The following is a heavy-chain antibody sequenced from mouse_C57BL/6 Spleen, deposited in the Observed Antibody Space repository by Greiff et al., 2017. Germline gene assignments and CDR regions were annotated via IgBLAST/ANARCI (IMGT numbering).Heavy chain of an antibody. CDR2: ISDGGSYT. Sequence: EVKLVESGGGLVKPGGSLKLSCAASGFTFSSYALSWVRQTPEKRLEWVATISDGGSYTYYPDNVKGRFTISRDNAKNNLYLQMSHLKAEDTAMYYCARDHITTVVEGTFAYWGQGTLVTVSA. V-gene: IGHV5-4*01. CDR1: GFTFSSYA. D-gene: IGHD1-1*01. J-gene: IGHJ3*01. CDR3: ARDHITTVVEGTFAY.